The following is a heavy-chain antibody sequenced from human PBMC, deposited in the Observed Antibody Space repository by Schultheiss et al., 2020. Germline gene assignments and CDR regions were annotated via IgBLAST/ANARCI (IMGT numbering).Heavy chain of an antibody. V-gene: IGHV4-39*01. CDR3: ARGRKRYDSSLDY. D-gene: IGHD3-22*01. Sequence: SETLSLTCTVSGGSISSSSYYWGWIRQPPGKGLEWIGSIYYSGSTYYNPSLKSRVTISVDTSKNQFSLKLSSVTAADTAVYYCARGRKRYDSSLDYWGQGTLVTVSS. CDR2: IYYSGST. J-gene: IGHJ4*02. CDR1: GGSISSSSYY.